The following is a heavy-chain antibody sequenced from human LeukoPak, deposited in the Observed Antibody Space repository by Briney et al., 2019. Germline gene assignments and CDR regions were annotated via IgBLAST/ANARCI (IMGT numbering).Heavy chain of an antibody. Sequence: GGSLRLSCAASGFTFSSYWMSWVRQAPGKGLEWVANIKQDGSEKYYVDSVKGRLTISRDNAKNSLYLQMNSLRAEDTAVYYCARRRAVRGVIISDYWGQGTLVTVSS. D-gene: IGHD3-10*01. CDR1: GFTFSSYW. CDR3: ARRRAVRGVIISDY. CDR2: IKQDGSEK. J-gene: IGHJ4*02. V-gene: IGHV3-7*01.